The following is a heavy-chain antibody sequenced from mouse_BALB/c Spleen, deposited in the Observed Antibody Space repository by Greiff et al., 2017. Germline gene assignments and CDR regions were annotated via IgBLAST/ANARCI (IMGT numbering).Heavy chain of an antibody. Sequence: VQLQQSGPGLVAPSQSLSITCTVSGFSLTSYDISWIRQPPGKGLEWLGMIWGDGSTDYNSALKSRLSISKDNSKSQVFLKMNSLQTDDTARYYCARDRGYSDYFDYWGQGTTLTVSS. CDR3: ARDRGYSDYFDY. V-gene: IGHV2-6-7*01. CDR2: IWGDGST. J-gene: IGHJ2*01. D-gene: IGHD3-1*01. CDR1: GFSLTSYD.